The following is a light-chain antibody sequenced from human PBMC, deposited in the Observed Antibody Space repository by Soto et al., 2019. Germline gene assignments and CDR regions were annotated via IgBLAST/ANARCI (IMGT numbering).Light chain of an antibody. J-gene: IGKJ1*01. CDR3: QQYHTSPLT. V-gene: IGKV3-20*01. CDR2: GAS. CDR1: QSVSSSD. Sequence: IGLTQSPGTLSLSPGYGSTHCSRASQSVSSSDLAWYQQKPGQAPRLLIYGASSRATGIPDRFSGSGSGTDFTLTISRLEPEDFALYYCQQYHTSPLTFGQGTKVDIK.